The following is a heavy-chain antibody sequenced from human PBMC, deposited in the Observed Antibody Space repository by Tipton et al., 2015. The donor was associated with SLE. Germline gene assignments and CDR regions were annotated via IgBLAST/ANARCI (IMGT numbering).Heavy chain of an antibody. Sequence: TLSLTCAVSGYSISSGYYWGWIRQPPGKGLEWIGSIYHSGSTYHNPSLKSRVTLSVDTSKNQFSPKLSSVTAADTAVYYCARDGNRYYDFWSGYRYFDYWGQGTLVTVSS. CDR1: GYSISSGYY. J-gene: IGHJ4*02. V-gene: IGHV4-38-2*02. D-gene: IGHD3-3*01. CDR3: ARDGNRYYDFWSGYRYFDY. CDR2: IYHSGST.